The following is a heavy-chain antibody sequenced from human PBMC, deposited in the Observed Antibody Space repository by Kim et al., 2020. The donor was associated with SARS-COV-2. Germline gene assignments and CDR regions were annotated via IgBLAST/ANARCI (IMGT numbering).Heavy chain of an antibody. CDR3: AKNVAAGPNYYFDY. J-gene: IGHJ4*02. V-gene: IGHV3-23*01. D-gene: IGHD6-6*01. CDR2: ISGSGGST. CDR1: GFTFSNYA. Sequence: GGSLRLSCVASGFTFSNYAMSWVRQAPGKGLEWVSSISGSGGSTYYADSVKGRVTISRDNSKNTLYLRMSSLRVEHTAVFYCAKNVAAGPNYYFDYWGRGTLVTVSS.